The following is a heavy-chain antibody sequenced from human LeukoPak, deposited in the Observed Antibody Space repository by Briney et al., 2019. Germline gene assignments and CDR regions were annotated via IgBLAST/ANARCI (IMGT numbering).Heavy chain of an antibody. V-gene: IGHV3-48*04. D-gene: IGHD2-21*01. CDR3: ARDTSRIFDY. Sequence: GGSLRLSCAASTFTFSSYSMNWVRQAPGKGLEWVSYISGSGDTTYYADSVKGRFTISRDNAKNSLYLQMNSLRAEDTAVYYCARDTSRIFDYWGQGTLVTVSS. CDR2: ISGSGDTT. J-gene: IGHJ4*02. CDR1: TFTFSSYS.